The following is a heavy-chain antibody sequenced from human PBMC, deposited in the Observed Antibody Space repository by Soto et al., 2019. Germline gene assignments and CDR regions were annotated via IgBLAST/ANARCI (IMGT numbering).Heavy chain of an antibody. CDR1: GFTFDDYA. D-gene: IGHD5-18*01. J-gene: IGHJ4*02. V-gene: IGHV3-9*01. CDR2: ISWNSGII. CDR3: AKGYSYGVLEPLGY. Sequence: EVQLVESGGGLVQPGRSLRLSCAASGFTFDDYAMHWVRQAPGKGLEWVSGISWNSGIIDYADSVKGRLTISRDNAKNSLYLQMNSLRAEDTGLYYCAKGYSYGVLEPLGYWGQGTLVTGSS.